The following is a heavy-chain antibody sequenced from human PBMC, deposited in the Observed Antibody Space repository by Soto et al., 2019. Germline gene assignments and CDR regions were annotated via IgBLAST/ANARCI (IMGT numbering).Heavy chain of an antibody. Sequence: SETLSLTCTVSGGSISSYYWSWIRQPPGKGQEWIGYIYYNGSTNYNPSLKSQVNITVDTSKNQFSLKLSSVTAADTAVYYCARDPIVPAAMPLDYWGQGTLVTVSS. V-gene: IGHV4-59*12. CDR1: GGSISSYY. CDR2: IYYNGST. J-gene: IGHJ4*02. CDR3: ARDPIVPAAMPLDY. D-gene: IGHD2-2*01.